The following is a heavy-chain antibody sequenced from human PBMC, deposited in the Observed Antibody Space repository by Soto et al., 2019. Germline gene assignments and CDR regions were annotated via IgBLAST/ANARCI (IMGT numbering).Heavy chain of an antibody. CDR3: VKGEKIQLWLRTSNFDY. CDR2: VFSGVGT. J-gene: IGHJ4*02. D-gene: IGHD5-18*01. Sequence: GGSLRLSCVASGFTVGSTYMSWVRQAPGKGLEWVSVVFSGVGTHYTDSVKGRFTISRDNSKNTLYLQMSSLRAEDTAVYYCVKGEKIQLWLRTSNFDYWGQGTLVTVSS. V-gene: IGHV3-66*01. CDR1: GFTVGSTY.